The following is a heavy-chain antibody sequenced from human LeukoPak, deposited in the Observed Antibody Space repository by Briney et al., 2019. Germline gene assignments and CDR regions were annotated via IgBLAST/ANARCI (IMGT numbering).Heavy chain of an antibody. D-gene: IGHD6-19*01. V-gene: IGHV4-30-2*01. CDR3: ARGRSHSSGWSGRY. J-gene: IGHJ4*02. CDR1: GGSISSGGYS. CDR2: IYHSGST. Sequence: SETLSLTCAVSGGSISSGGYSWSWIRQPPGKGLEWIGYIYHSGSTYYNPSLKSRVTISVDRSKNQFSLKLSSVTAADTAVYYCARGRSHSSGWSGRYWGQGTLVTVSS.